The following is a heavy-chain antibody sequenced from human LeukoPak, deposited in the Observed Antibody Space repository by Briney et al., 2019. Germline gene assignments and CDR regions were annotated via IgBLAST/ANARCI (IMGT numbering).Heavy chain of an antibody. V-gene: IGHV4-34*01. CDR1: GGSFSGYY. D-gene: IGHD5-18*01. CDR3: ARGKRGYSYGYEVRHASDI. CDR2: INHSGST. J-gene: IGHJ3*02. Sequence: SETLSLTCAVYGGSFSGYYWSWIRQPPGKGLEWIGEINHSGSTNYNPSLKSRVTISVDTSKNQFSLKLSSVTAADTAVYYCARGKRGYSYGYEVRHASDIWGQGTMVTVSS.